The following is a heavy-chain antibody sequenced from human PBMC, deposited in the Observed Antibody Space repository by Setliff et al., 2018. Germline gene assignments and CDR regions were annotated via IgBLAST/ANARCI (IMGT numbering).Heavy chain of an antibody. CDR3: ARGLIVLPGPSGDMGYFDY. D-gene: IGHD2-8*01. V-gene: IGHV1-46*01. Sequence: GASVKVSCKASGHTFTSYFMQWVRQATGQGLEWMGMINPSGGYTIYAQKFQGRVTMTRDTSTSTVYLELSSLRSEDTAVYYCARGLIVLPGPSGDMGYFDYWGQGTLVTVSS. J-gene: IGHJ4*02. CDR2: INPSGGYT. CDR1: GHTFTSYF.